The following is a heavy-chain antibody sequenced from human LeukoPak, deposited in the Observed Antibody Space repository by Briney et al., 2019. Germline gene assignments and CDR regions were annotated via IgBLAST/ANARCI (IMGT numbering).Heavy chain of an antibody. J-gene: IGHJ3*02. V-gene: IGHV4-4*07. CDR1: GGSISSYY. D-gene: IGHD2-2*01. CDR3: ARSVVPAAPSAFDI. CDR2: IYTSGST. Sequence: SETLSLTCTVSGGSISSYYWSWIRQPAGKGLEWIGRIYTSGSTNYNPSLKSRVTMSVDTSKNQFSLKLSSVTAADTAVYYCARSVVPAAPSAFDIWGQGTMVTVSS.